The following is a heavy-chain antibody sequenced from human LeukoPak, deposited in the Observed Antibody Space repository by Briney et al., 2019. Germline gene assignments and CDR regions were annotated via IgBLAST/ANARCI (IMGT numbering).Heavy chain of an antibody. D-gene: IGHD3-9*01. CDR2: ISYAGSNK. Sequence: GGSLRLSCAASGFTISSYGMHWVRQAPGKGLEWVAVISYAGSNKYYADSVKGRFTISRDNSKNTLYLQMNSLRAEDTAVYYCAKPNTYYDILTGYWGSKYYFDYWGQGTLVTVSS. CDR3: AKPNTYYDILTGYWGSKYYFDY. CDR1: GFTISSYG. V-gene: IGHV3-30*18. J-gene: IGHJ4*02.